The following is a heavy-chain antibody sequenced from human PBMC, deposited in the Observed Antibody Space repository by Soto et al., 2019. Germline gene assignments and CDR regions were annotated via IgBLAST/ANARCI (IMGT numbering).Heavy chain of an antibody. Sequence: QVQLQESGPGLVKPSETLSLTCTVSGGSISSYYWSWIRQPPGKGLEWIGYFYYSGSPNYNPSLKSRVTISVYTSKNQFSLKLSSVTAADTAVYYCARHLVVYDFLTGYSDLFDCWGQGTLVTVSS. CDR1: GGSISSYY. CDR2: FYYSGSP. V-gene: IGHV4-59*08. D-gene: IGHD3-9*01. CDR3: ARHLVVYDFLTGYSDLFDC. J-gene: IGHJ4*02.